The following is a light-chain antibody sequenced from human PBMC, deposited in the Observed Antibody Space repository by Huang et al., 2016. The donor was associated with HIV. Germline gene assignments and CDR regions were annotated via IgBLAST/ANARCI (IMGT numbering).Light chain of an antibody. CDR1: QNISYY. Sequence: DIQMTQSPPSLSASVGSRVALTCRAIQNISYYLNWYQEKSGKAPNLLLYAASRLVSGVPARVSGGGSGSNFTLTITNLQPEDIGTYYCQQSYSLPLSFGPGTTVNVK. J-gene: IGKJ3*01. CDR2: AAS. V-gene: IGKV1-39*01. CDR3: QQSYSLPLS.